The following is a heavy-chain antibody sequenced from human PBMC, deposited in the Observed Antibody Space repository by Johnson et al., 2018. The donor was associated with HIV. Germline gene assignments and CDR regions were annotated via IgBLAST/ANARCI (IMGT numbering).Heavy chain of an antibody. V-gene: IGHV3-30*04. CDR2: ISYDGSNK. Sequence: QVQLVESGGGVVRPGGSLRLSCAASGFTFSSYVMHWVCQAPGKGLEWVAFISYDGSNKYYADSVKGRFTISRDNAKNTLYLQMNSLRAEDTAVYYCARGDGSSLDAFDIWGQGTMVTVSS. CDR1: GFTFSSYV. D-gene: IGHD2-15*01. CDR3: ARGDGSSLDAFDI. J-gene: IGHJ3*02.